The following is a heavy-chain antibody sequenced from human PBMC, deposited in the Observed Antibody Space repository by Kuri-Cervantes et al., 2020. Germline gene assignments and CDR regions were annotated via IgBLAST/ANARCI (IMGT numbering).Heavy chain of an antibody. CDR2: ISNSGGTI. J-gene: IGHJ4*02. CDR1: GFTFSTYT. V-gene: IGHV3-48*01. CDR3: ARPGHEWLFTYFDY. Sequence: GESLKISCAASGFTFSTYTMNWVRQAPGKGLEWVSYISNSGGTIYYADSVKGRFTISRDNAKNSLYLQMNSLRAEDTAAYYCARPGHEWLFTYFDYWGQGTLVTVSS. D-gene: IGHD3-3*01.